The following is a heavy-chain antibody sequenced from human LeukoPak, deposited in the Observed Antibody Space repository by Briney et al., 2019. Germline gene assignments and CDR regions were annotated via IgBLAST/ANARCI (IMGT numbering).Heavy chain of an antibody. CDR2: IYTSGST. CDR3: ARDNDSRDPPHFDY. V-gene: IGHV4-4*07. CDR1: GGSISSYY. D-gene: IGHD3-16*01. Sequence: SETLSLTCTVSGGSISSYYWSWIRQPAGKGLEWIGRIYTSGSTNYNPSLKSRVTMSVDTSKNQFSLKLNSVTAADTAVYYCARDNDSRDPPHFDYWGQGTLVTVSS. J-gene: IGHJ4*02.